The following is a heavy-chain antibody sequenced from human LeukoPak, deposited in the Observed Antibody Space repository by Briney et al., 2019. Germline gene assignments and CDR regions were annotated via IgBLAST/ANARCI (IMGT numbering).Heavy chain of an antibody. J-gene: IGHJ1*01. D-gene: IGHD3-10*01. CDR1: GFTFYGYA. V-gene: IGHV3-23*01. CDR3: AKYFASGSYYKLPH. CDR2: VSGSGTSTYSAGT. Sequence: GGSLRLSCVASGFTFYGYAMSWVRQAPGKGLEWVSTVSGSGTSTYSAGTYYADSVKGRFTISRDNSKNTLYLQMNSLRAEDTAVYYCAKYFASGSYYKLPHWGQGTLVTVSS.